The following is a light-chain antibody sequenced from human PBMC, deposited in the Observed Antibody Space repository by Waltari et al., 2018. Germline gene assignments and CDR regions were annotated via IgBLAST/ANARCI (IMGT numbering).Light chain of an antibody. Sequence: SALTQPASVSGSPRPLITITSTGTSNDVGAYNFFSCYQQHPGKAPHLITYEVSERPPGVSNRFSGSKSDNTASLTISGLQAEDEADYYCSSYTTSTAPGVFGAGTKVTVL. CDR1: SNDVGAYNF. J-gene: IGLJ1*01. CDR3: SSYTTSTAPGV. V-gene: IGLV2-14*01. CDR2: EVS.